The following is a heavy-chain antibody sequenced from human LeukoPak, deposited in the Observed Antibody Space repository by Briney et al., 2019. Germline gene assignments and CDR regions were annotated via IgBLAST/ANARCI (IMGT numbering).Heavy chain of an antibody. D-gene: IGHD6-6*01. J-gene: IGHJ4*02. CDR3: AKDLATKYTLHY. CDR1: VFTFRSDA. CDR2: ISFDGNVK. V-gene: IGHV3-30*18. Sequence: GRSLRLSCAASVFTFRSDAMHCVRQAPGRGLGWVAFISFDGNVKYFADSVKGRFTISRDNSKNTLYLQMTSLRAEDTAVYYCAKDLATKYTLHYWGQGTLVTVSS.